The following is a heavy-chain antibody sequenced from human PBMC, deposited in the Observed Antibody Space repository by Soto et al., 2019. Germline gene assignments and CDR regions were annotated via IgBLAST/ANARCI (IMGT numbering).Heavy chain of an antibody. CDR3: AMISSGYSGSSDDLDY. D-gene: IGHD1-26*01. CDR1: GGTFSSYA. Sequence: QVQLVQSGAEVKKPGSSVKVSCKASGGTFSSYAISWVRQAPGQGLEWMGGIIPIFGTANYAQKFQGRVTITADESTSTAYMELSRLRSEDTAVYYCAMISSGYSGSSDDLDYWGQGTLVTVSS. J-gene: IGHJ4*02. V-gene: IGHV1-69*12. CDR2: IIPIFGTA.